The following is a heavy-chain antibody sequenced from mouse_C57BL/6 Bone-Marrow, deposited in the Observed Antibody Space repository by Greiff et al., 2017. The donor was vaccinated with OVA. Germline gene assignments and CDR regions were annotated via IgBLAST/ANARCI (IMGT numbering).Heavy chain of an antibody. J-gene: IGHJ3*01. CDR1: GYTFTSYW. CDR2: IDPSDSYT. V-gene: IGHV1-59*01. D-gene: IGHD1-1*01. CDR3: ARFYYYGNFAY. Sequence: VQLQQPGAELVRPGTSVKLSCKASGYTFTSYWMHWVKQRPGQGLEWIGVIDPSDSYTNYNQKFKGKATLTVDTSSSTAYMQLSSLTSEDSAVYYCARFYYYGNFAYWGQGTLVTVSA.